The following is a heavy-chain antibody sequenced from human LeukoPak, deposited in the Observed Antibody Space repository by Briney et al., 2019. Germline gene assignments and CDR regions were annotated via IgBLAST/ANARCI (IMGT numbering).Heavy chain of an antibody. D-gene: IGHD2-2*01. V-gene: IGHV3-11*05. J-gene: IGHJ4*02. CDR3: AREVVSEGTLDY. CDR2: ISSSSSYT. Sequence: PGGSLRLSCAASGFTFSDYYMSWIRQAPGKGLEWVSYISSSSSYTNYADSVKGRFTNSRDNAKNSLYLQMNSLRAEDTAVYYCAREVVSEGTLDYWGQGTLVTVSS. CDR1: GFTFSDYY.